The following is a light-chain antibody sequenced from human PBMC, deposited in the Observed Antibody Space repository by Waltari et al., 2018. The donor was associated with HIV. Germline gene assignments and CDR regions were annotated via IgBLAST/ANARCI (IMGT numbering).Light chain of an antibody. V-gene: IGLV8-61*01. CDR3: VVYVGGGISV. CDR1: SGSVSTGHH. J-gene: IGLJ3*02. Sequence: QTVVTQEPSLSVSPGGTVTLTCGLRSGSVSTGHHPTWIQQTPGQPPRTPVYATTSRSFGVPDRFSGSILDNKAALTITGAQANDEAHYYCVVYVGGGISVFGGGTRLTVL. CDR2: ATT.